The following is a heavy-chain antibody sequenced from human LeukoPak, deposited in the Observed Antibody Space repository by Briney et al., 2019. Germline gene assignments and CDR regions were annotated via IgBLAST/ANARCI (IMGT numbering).Heavy chain of an antibody. V-gene: IGHV5-51*01. CDR2: IYPGDSDA. CDR1: GYSFTNYW. J-gene: IGHJ4*02. CDR3: ARRGGGNTGGFYFDY. Sequence: GESLKISCKGSGYSFTNYWIGWVRQMPGEGLEWMGIIYPGDSDATYSPSFQGQVTISADKSIKTAYLQWSSLEASDTAIYYCARRGGGNTGGFYFDYWGQGSLVTVSS. D-gene: IGHD5-18*01.